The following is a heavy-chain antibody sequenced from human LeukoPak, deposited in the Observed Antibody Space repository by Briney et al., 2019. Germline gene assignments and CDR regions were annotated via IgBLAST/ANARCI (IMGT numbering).Heavy chain of an antibody. J-gene: IGHJ3*02. D-gene: IGHD3-3*01. CDR2: IYYSGST. Sequence: PSETLSLTCTVSGGSISSSSYYWGWIRQPPGKGLEWIGSIYYSGSTYYNPSLKSRVTISVDTSKNQFSLKLSSVTAADTAVYYCAREGIRYDFWSGYQNPDGAFDIWGQGIMVTVSS. V-gene: IGHV4-39*07. CDR3: AREGIRYDFWSGYQNPDGAFDI. CDR1: GGSISSSSYY.